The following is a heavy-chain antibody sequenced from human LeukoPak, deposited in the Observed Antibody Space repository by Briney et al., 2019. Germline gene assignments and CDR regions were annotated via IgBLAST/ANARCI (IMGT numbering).Heavy chain of an antibody. D-gene: IGHD3-10*01. CDR3: ARHESSGKWFGELDYFDY. CDR2: IDPSDSYT. Sequence: GESLRISCKGSGYSFTSYWISWVRQMPGKGLEWMGRIDPSDSYTNYSPSFQGHVTISADKSISTAYLQWSSLKASDTAMYYCARHESSGKWFGELDYFDYWGQGTLVTASS. CDR1: GYSFTSYW. J-gene: IGHJ4*02. V-gene: IGHV5-10-1*01.